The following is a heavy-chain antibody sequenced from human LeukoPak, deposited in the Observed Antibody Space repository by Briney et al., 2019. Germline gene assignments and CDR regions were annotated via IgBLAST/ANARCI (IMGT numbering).Heavy chain of an antibody. D-gene: IGHD3-16*02. CDR3: TRVFLSARDYAWGNYRYLAFDI. Sequence: PGGSLRLSCAASGFTFSSYAMHWVRQAPGKGLEWVAVISYDGSNKYYADSVKGRFTISRDNSKNTMYLQMNTLKTEDTAVYYCTRVFLSARDYAWGNYRYLAFDIWGQGTMVTVSS. CDR2: ISYDGSNK. V-gene: IGHV3-30*04. CDR1: GFTFSSYA. J-gene: IGHJ3*02.